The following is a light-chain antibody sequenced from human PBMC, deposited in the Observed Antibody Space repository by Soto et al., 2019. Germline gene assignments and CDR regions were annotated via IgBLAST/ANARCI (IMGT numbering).Light chain of an antibody. CDR1: QSISSY. J-gene: IGKJ3*01. V-gene: IGKV1-39*01. Sequence: DIQMTQSPSSLSASVGDRVTITCRASQSISSYLNWYQQKPGKAPELLIYAASGLQSGVPSRFSGSGSGTDFTRTISSLQPEDFATYYCQESYSTRDTFGPGTKLDIK. CDR2: AAS. CDR3: QESYSTRDT.